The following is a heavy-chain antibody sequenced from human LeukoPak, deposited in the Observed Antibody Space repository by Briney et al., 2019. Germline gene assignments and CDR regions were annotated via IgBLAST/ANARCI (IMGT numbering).Heavy chain of an antibody. CDR1: GGSIVNGGYY. V-gene: IGHV4-39*01. CDR2: IHHSGST. CDR3: AGHRGGYQKFDS. Sequence: PSETLSLTCTVPGGSIVNGGYYWDWVRQPPGKGLEWIGNIHHSGSTAYNPSLQSRVTMSVDTSNNQFSLKLTSLTAADAAVYFCAGHRGGYQKFDSWGQGTLVTVSS. J-gene: IGHJ4*02. D-gene: IGHD5-12*01.